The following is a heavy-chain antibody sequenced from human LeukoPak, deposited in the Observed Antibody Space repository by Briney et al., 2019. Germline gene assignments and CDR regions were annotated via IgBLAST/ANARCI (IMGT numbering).Heavy chain of an antibody. CDR1: GGSISSYY. J-gene: IGHJ4*02. Sequence: SETLSLTCTVSGGSISSYYWSWIRQPPGKGLEWIGYIYYSGSTNYNPSLKSRVTISVDTSKNQFSLKLSSVTAADTAVYYCARGGDYYDSSGPFDYWGQGTLVTVSS. D-gene: IGHD3-22*01. CDR3: ARGGDYYDSSGPFDY. CDR2: IYYSGST. V-gene: IGHV4-59*08.